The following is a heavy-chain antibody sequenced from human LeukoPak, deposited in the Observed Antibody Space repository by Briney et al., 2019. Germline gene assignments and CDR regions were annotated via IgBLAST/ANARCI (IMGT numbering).Heavy chain of an antibody. V-gene: IGHV3-48*01. D-gene: IGHD2-2*01. Sequence: GGSLRLSCAASGFTFSSYSMNWVRQAPGKGLEWVSYISSSSSTIYYADSVKGRFTISRDNAKNSLYLQMNSLRAEDTAVYYCARDGEWSTSPEAFDPWGQGTLVTVSS. J-gene: IGHJ5*02. CDR3: ARDGEWSTSPEAFDP. CDR1: GFTFSSYS. CDR2: ISSSSSTI.